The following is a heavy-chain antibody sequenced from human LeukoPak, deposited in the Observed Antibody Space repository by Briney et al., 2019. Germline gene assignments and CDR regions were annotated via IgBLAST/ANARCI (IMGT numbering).Heavy chain of an antibody. Sequence: ASVKVSCKASGYTFTGYYMHWVRQAPGQGLEWMGWINPNSGGTNYAQKFQGRVTMTRDTSISTAYMELRSLRSDDTAVYYCARTGTYYDILTGYYHAEYYFDYWGQGTLVTVSS. CDR1: GYTFTGYY. CDR3: ARTGTYYDILTGYYHAEYYFDY. D-gene: IGHD3-9*01. J-gene: IGHJ4*02. CDR2: INPNSGGT. V-gene: IGHV1-2*02.